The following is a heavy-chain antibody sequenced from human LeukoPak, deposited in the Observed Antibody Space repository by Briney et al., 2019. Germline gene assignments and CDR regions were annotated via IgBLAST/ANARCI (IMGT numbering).Heavy chain of an antibody. CDR1: GFTFSSYS. Sequence: GGSLRLSCAASGFTFSSYSMNWVRQAPGKGLEWVSDISSSSSSTYYADSVKGRFTISRDSSKITLYLQMNSLRVEDTAVYYCAKDPWGLDYGGMRWFDPWGQGTLVTVSS. CDR2: ISSSSSST. CDR3: AKDPWGLDYGGMRWFDP. D-gene: IGHD4-23*01. V-gene: IGHV3-23*01. J-gene: IGHJ5*02.